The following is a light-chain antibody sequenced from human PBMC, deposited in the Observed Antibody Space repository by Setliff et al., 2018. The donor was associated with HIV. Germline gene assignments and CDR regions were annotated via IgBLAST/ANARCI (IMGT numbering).Light chain of an antibody. V-gene: IGLV2-14*01. Sequence: QSVLTQPASVSGSPGQSITISCTGTSSDVGGYNYVSWYQQHPGKAPKLIIYEVTKRPSGVSNRFSGSKSANTASLTISGLQAEDEADYYCCSYAGSGTLYVFGTGTKVTVL. CDR1: SSDVGGYNY. J-gene: IGLJ1*01. CDR3: CSYAGSGTLYV. CDR2: EVT.